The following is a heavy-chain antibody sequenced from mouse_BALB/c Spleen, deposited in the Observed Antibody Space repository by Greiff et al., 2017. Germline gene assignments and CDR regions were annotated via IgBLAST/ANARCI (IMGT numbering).Heavy chain of an antibody. Sequence: VQLQQSGPELVKPGASVKIPCKASGYTFTDYNMDWVKQSHGKGLEWIGDINPNNGGTIYNQKLKGKATLTVDKSSSTDYMELRSLTSEDTAVYCGARTYYCAWFADWGEGTLVTVSA. CDR2: INPNNGGT. J-gene: IGHJ3*01. V-gene: IGHV1-18*01. CDR3: ARTYYCAWFAD. D-gene: IGHD1-1*01. CDR1: GYTFTDYN.